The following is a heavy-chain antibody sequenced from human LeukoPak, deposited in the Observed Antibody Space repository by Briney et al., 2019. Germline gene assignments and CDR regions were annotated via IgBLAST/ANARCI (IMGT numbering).Heavy chain of an antibody. J-gene: IGHJ4*02. CDR2: LNNRGDRT. CDR1: GFTFSSYA. CDR3: ARDAAYKPQN. Sequence: GGSLRLSCAASGFTFSSYAMSWVRQAPGKGLEWVSALNNRGDRTYYADSVKGRFTISRDNSKNTLYLQMNSLRAEDTAVYYCARDAAYKPQNSGQGTLVTVSS. D-gene: IGHD1-1*01. V-gene: IGHV3-23*01.